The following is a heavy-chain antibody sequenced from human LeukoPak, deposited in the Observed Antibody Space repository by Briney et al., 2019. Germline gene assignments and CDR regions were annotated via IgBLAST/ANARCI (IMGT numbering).Heavy chain of an antibody. Sequence: PGGSLRLSCAASGFSFSSHAMNWVRQAPGKGLEWVSAISGSGSHTYYADSVRGRFTISRDNSKSTLYLQMNSLRAEDTAVYYCAKDVRGYNRPFDYWGQETLVTVSS. CDR2: ISGSGSHT. V-gene: IGHV3-23*01. CDR1: GFSFSSHA. CDR3: AKDVRGYNRPFDY. J-gene: IGHJ4*02. D-gene: IGHD3-10*02.